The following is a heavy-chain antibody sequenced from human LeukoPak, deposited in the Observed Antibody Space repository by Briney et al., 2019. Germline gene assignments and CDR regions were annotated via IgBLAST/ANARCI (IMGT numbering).Heavy chain of an antibody. Sequence: GGSLRLSCAASGFTFDDYAMHWVRQAPGKGLEWVSGISWNSGSIGYADSVKGRFTISRDNAKNSLYLQMNSLRAVDTAVYYCAKDYYDSSGPFDYWGQGTLVTVSS. CDR1: GFTFDDYA. J-gene: IGHJ4*02. CDR3: AKDYYDSSGPFDY. CDR2: ISWNSGSI. V-gene: IGHV3-9*01. D-gene: IGHD3-22*01.